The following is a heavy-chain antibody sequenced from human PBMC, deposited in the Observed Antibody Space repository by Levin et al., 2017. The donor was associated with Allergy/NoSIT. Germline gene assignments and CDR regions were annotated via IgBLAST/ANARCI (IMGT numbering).Heavy chain of an antibody. CDR2: ISWNSGSI. CDR3: ARDNIGLPDAFDI. Sequence: GGSLRLSCAASGFTVDDYAMHWVRQAPGKGLEWVSGISWNSGSIGYADSVKGRFTTSRDTAKNSLYLQMNSQRTEDTALYYCARDNIGLPDAFDIWGQGTMVIVSS. J-gene: IGHJ3*02. CDR1: GFTVDDYA. V-gene: IGHV3-9*01. D-gene: IGHD2-15*01.